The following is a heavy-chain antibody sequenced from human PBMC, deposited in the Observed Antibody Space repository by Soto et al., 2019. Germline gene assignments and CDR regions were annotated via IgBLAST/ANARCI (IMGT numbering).Heavy chain of an antibody. V-gene: IGHV3-23*01. CDR2: ISGSGGST. D-gene: IGHD2-15*01. CDR3: AKATGDIVMVVAATLSLFSF. J-gene: IGHJ4*02. Sequence: EVQLLESGGGLVQPGGSLRLSCAASGFTFSSYAMSWVRQAPGKGLEWVSAISGSGGSTYYADSVKGRFTISRDNSKNTLYLQMNSLRAEDTAVYYCAKATGDIVMVVAATLSLFSFWGQGTLVTVSS. CDR1: GFTFSSYA.